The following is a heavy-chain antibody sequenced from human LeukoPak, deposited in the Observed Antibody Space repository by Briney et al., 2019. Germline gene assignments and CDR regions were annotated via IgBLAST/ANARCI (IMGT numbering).Heavy chain of an antibody. CDR2: IYYSGST. D-gene: IGHD2-2*01. CDR3: ARVGLQLPSDY. CDR1: GGSISSSSYY. J-gene: IGHJ4*02. V-gene: IGHV4-39*07. Sequence: SETLSLTCTVSGGSISSSSYYWGWIRQPPGKGLEWIGSIYYSGSTYYNPSLKSRVTISVDTSKNQFSLKLSSVTAADTAVYYCARVGLQLPSDYWGQGTLVTVSS.